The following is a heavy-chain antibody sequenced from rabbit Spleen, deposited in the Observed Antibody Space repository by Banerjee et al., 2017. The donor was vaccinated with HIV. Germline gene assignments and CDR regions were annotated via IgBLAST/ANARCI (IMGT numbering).Heavy chain of an antibody. J-gene: IGHJ4*01. Sequence: QSLEESGGDLVKPGASLTLTCIASGFSFSSGYWVCWVRQAPGKGLELIACIYTSNGVTYYTSWAKGRFTISKTSSTTVTLQMTSLTDADTATYFCARGGDYSGYGYASNLWGPGTLVTVS. CDR1: GFSFSSGYW. D-gene: IGHD6-1*01. V-gene: IGHV1S40*01. CDR2: IYTSNGVT. CDR3: ARGGDYSGYGYASNL.